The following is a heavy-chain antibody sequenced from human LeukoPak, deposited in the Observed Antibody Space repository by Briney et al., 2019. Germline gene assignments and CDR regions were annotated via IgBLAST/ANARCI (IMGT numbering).Heavy chain of an antibody. CDR1: GFTFSSYG. CDR2: ISYDGSNK. CDR3: ARDPISRGYGDYPPPHDY. V-gene: IGHV3-30*03. J-gene: IGHJ4*02. D-gene: IGHD4-17*01. Sequence: GGSLRLSCAASGFTFSSYGMHWVRQAPGKGLEWVAVISYDGSNKYYADSVKGRFTISRDNSKNTLYLQMNSLRAEDTAVYYCARDPISRGYGDYPPPHDYWGQGTLVTVSS.